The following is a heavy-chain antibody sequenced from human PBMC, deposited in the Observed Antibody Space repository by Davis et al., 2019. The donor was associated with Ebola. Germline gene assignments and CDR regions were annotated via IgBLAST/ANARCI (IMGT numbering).Heavy chain of an antibody. D-gene: IGHD3-10*01. J-gene: IGHJ4*02. Sequence: PGGSLRLSCAASGFTFSSYSMNWVRQAPGKGLAWVSSISSSSSTIYYADSVKGRFTISRDNAKNSLYLQMNSLRGEETAVYYCARDRGWFGEVSLYYFDYWGQGTLVTVSS. CDR1: GFTFSSYS. V-gene: IGHV3-48*01. CDR3: ARDRGWFGEVSLYYFDY. CDR2: ISSSSSTI.